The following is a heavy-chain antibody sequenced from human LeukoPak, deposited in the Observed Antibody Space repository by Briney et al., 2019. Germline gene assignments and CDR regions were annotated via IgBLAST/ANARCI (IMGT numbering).Heavy chain of an antibody. CDR2: FYSNGNT. Sequence: GGSLRLSCTAFGVTVSSGYMSWVRQAPGQGLEWVSFFYSNGNTYYADSVKGRFTVSRDNSKNTLYLQINSLRDEDTAVYYCARDGGLAYCGGDCYDLGYYYYYYMDVWGKGTTVTISS. D-gene: IGHD2-21*02. J-gene: IGHJ6*03. CDR3: ARDGGLAYCGGDCYDLGYYYYYYMDV. CDR1: GVTVSSGY. V-gene: IGHV3-53*01.